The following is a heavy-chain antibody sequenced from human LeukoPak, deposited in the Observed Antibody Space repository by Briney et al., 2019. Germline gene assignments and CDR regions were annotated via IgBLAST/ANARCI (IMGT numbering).Heavy chain of an antibody. J-gene: IGHJ4*02. CDR3: GRAYVVSGYDFGIDY. CDR1: GFTFNSYW. V-gene: IGHV3-74*01. Sequence: GGSLRPSCAASGFTFNSYWMHWVRQAPGKGLVWVARISTDGSSTSYADSVKGRFTISRDNAKNTLYLQMNSLRAEDTAVYYCGRAYVVSGYDFGIDYWGQGTLVTVSS. CDR2: ISTDGSST. D-gene: IGHD5-12*01.